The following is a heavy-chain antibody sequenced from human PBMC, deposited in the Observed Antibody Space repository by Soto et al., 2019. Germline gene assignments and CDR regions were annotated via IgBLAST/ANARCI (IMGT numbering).Heavy chain of an antibody. D-gene: IGHD4-17*01. Sequence: EVQLLESGGGLVQPGGSLRLSCAASGFTFSVYAMSWVRQAPGKGLECVSGISGSGGSTSYADSVKGRFTISRDNSTNTLSLHRNSRRAEDTAVYNCATALYGGHDYWGPATGVTVSS. CDR1: GFTFSVYA. CDR3: ATALYGGHDY. V-gene: IGHV3-23*01. J-gene: IGHJ4*02. CDR2: ISGSGGST.